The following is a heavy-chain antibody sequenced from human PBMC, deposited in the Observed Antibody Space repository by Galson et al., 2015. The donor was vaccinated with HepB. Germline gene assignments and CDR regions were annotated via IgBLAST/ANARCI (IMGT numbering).Heavy chain of an antibody. CDR1: GFTFSDYY. CDR3: ARGAYDYVWGSYRYGPFDH. J-gene: IGHJ4*02. V-gene: IGHV3-11*03. CDR2: ISSNSIHT. Sequence: SLRLSCAASGFTFSDYYMSWIRQAPGKGLEWVSYISSNSIHTNYADSLKGRITISRDNAKNSLYLQMNSLRAEDTAWYYCARGAYDYVWGSYRYGPFDHWGQGTLVTVSS. D-gene: IGHD3-16*02.